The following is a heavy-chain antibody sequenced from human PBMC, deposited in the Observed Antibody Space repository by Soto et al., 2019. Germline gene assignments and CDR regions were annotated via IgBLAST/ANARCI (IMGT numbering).Heavy chain of an antibody. CDR2: INPTDDVT. V-gene: IGHV1-46*01. D-gene: IGHD1-7*01. CDR1: GFSFTSYY. J-gene: IGHJ3*02. Sequence: ASVKVSCKASGFSFTSYYIHWVRQAPGQGLEWMGIINPTDDVTSYAQRFQGRVTLTRDTSTSTVYMEVSSLRSDDTAVYYCTRLTGSTGAFDIWGQGTMVTVS. CDR3: TRLTGSTGAFDI.